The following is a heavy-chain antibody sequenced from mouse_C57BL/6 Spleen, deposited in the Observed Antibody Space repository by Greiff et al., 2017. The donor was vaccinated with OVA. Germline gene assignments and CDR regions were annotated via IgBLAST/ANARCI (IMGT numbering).Heavy chain of an antibody. D-gene: IGHD4-1*01. CDR1: GFSFNTYA. CDR3: VRHPGTGGYFDV. V-gene: IGHV10-1*01. Sequence: EVHLVESGGGLVQPKGSLKLSCAASGFSFNTYAMNWVRQAPGKGLEWVARIRSKSNNYATYYADSVKDRFTISRDDSESMLYLQMNNLKTEDTAMYYCVRHPGTGGYFDVWGTGTTVTVSS. J-gene: IGHJ1*03. CDR2: IRSKSNNYAT.